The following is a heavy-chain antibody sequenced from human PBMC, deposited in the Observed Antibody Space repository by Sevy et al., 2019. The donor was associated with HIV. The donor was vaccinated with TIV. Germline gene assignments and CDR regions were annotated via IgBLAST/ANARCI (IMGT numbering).Heavy chain of an antibody. J-gene: IGHJ1*01. CDR3: ATNRITSARFQH. D-gene: IGHD6-13*01. CDR1: GFIFSGYG. CDR2: ISGSGGST. Sequence: GGSLRLSCAASGFIFSGYGMSWVRQAPGQGLEWVSAISGSGGSTYYADSVKGRFTISRDNFRNTLYLQMNSLRAEDTAVYYCATNRITSARFQHWGQGTLVTVSS. V-gene: IGHV3-23*01.